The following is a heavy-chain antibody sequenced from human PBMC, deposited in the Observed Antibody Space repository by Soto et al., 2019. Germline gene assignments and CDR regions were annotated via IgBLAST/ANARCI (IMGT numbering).Heavy chain of an antibody. Sequence: QITLKESGPTLVKPTQTLTLTCTFSGFSLSTSGMGVGWIRQPPGKALEWLALIYWNDDKRYSPSLQSRLSITKDTSKDQVVLTMTYMDPVDTATYYCAHRYASGWLFDYLDYGGQGTLVTVSS. CDR1: GFSLSTSGMG. D-gene: IGHD6-19*01. J-gene: IGHJ4*02. V-gene: IGHV2-5*01. CDR3: AHRYASGWLFDYLDY. CDR2: IYWNDDK.